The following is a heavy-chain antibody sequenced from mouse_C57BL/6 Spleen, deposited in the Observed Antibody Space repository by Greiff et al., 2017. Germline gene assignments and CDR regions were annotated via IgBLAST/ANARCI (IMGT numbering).Heavy chain of an antibody. CDR3: ARSDGYWYFDV. Sequence: VMLVESGPGLVQPSQSLSITCTVSGFSLTSYGVHWVRQSPGKGLEWLGVIWSGGSTDYNAAFISRLSISKDNSKSQVFFKMNSLQADDTAIYYCARSDGYWYFDVWGTGTTVTVSS. V-gene: IGHV2-2*01. CDR2: IWSGGST. J-gene: IGHJ1*03. D-gene: IGHD2-3*01. CDR1: GFSLTSYG.